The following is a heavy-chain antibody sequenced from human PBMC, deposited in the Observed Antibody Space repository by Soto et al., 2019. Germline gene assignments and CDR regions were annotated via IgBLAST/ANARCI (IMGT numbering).Heavy chain of an antibody. CDR2: IYHSGST. CDR1: GGSISSSNW. CDR3: ARVGSGSYYPLFDY. J-gene: IGHJ4*02. D-gene: IGHD3-10*01. Sequence: PSETLSLTCAVSGGSISSSNWWSWVRQPPGKGLEWIGEIYHSGSTNYNPSLKSRVTISVDKSKNQFSLKLSSVTAADTAVDYCARVGSGSYYPLFDYWGQGTLVTVSS. V-gene: IGHV4-4*02.